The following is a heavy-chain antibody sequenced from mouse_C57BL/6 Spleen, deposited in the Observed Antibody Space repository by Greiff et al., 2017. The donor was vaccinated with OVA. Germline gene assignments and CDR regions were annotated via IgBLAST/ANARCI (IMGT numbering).Heavy chain of an antibody. CDR3: SRLGPRDYYGSSYGYFDV. Sequence: VKPGASVKISCKASGYSFTSYYIHWVKQRPGQGLEWIGWIYPGSGNTKYNEKFKGKATLTADTSSSTAYMQLRSLPSEDSAVYYCSRLGPRDYYGSSYGYFDVWGTGTTVTVAS. J-gene: IGHJ1*03. CDR2: IYPGSGNT. CDR1: GYSFTSYY. D-gene: IGHD1-1*01. V-gene: IGHV1-66*01.